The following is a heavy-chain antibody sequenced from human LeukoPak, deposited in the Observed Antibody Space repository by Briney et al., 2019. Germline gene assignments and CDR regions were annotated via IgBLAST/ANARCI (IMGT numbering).Heavy chain of an antibody. Sequence: GGSLRLSCAASGFTVSSNYMSWVRQAPGKGLEWVSVIYSGGSTYYSDSVKGRFTISRDNSKNTPYLQLNSLRAEDTAVYYWARGDVGPDAFDIWGQGTMGTVSP. J-gene: IGHJ3*02. D-gene: IGHD3-16*01. CDR2: IYSGGST. CDR1: GFTVSSNY. CDR3: ARGDVGPDAFDI. V-gene: IGHV3-53*01.